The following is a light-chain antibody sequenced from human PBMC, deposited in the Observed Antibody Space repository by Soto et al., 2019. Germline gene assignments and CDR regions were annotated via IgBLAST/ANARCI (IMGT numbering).Light chain of an antibody. CDR3: SSYTTSSTLV. J-gene: IGLJ3*02. CDR1: SSDVGPYNY. CDR2: EVT. V-gene: IGLV2-14*01. Sequence: QSVLTQPASVSGSPGQSITISCTGTSSDVGPYNYVSWYQHHPGKAPKLLIYEVTKRPSGVSNRFSGSKSGNTASLTISGPQAEDGADYYCSSYTTSSTLVFGGGTKVTVL.